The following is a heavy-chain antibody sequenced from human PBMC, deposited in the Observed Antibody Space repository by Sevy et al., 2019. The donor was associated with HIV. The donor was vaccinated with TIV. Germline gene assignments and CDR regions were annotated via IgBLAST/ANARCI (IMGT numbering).Heavy chain of an antibody. J-gene: IGHJ4*02. CDR2: ISYDGSNK. CDR1: GFTFSSYG. CDR3: AKADSSGYYYLDY. D-gene: IGHD3-22*01. Sequence: GGSLRLSCAASGFTFSSYGMHWVRQAPGKGLEWVAAISYDGSNKYYADSVKGRFTISRDNSKNTLYLQMNSLRAEDTAVYYCAKADSSGYYYLDYWGQGTLVTVSS. V-gene: IGHV3-30*18.